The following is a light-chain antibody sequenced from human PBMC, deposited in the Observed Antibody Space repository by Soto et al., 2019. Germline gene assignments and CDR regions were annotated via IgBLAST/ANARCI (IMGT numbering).Light chain of an antibody. CDR2: DVS. V-gene: IGLV2-14*01. CDR1: SGDVGGYNH. Sequence: QSALTQPASVSGSPGQSITISCTGSSGDVGGYNHVSWYQQHPGKAPKLMIYDVSYRPSGVSNRFSGSKSGNTASLTISGLQAEDEDDYYCSSYASSTTLVFGGGTKLTVL. J-gene: IGLJ2*01. CDR3: SSYASSTTLV.